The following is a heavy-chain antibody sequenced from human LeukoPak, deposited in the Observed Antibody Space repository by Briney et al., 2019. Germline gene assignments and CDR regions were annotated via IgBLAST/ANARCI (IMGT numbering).Heavy chain of an antibody. CDR2: IWYDGSNI. J-gene: IGHJ4*02. V-gene: IGHV3-33*01. Sequence: GSLRLSCAASGISFSSHGMHWVRQAPGKGLEWVAVIWYDGSNIYYADSVKGRFTISRDNSKNTLYLQMNSLRAEDTAVYYCARDKPPPYYYDSSGIFDYWGQGTLVTVSS. CDR3: ARDKPPPYYYDSSGIFDY. D-gene: IGHD3-22*01. CDR1: GISFSSHG.